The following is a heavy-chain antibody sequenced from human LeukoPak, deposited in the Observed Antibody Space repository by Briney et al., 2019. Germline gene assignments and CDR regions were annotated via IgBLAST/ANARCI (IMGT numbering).Heavy chain of an antibody. V-gene: IGHV3-48*04. CDR3: ARDWDY. J-gene: IGHJ4*02. CDR1: GFTFSSYS. CDR2: ISSSSSTI. Sequence: GGSLRLSCAASGFTFSSYSMNWVRQAPGKGLEWVSYISSSSSTIYYADSVKGRFTISRDNAKNSQYLQMNSLRAKDTAVYYCARDWDYWGQGTLVTVSS.